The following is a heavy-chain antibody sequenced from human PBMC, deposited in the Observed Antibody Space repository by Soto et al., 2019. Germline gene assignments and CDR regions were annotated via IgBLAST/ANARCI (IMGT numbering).Heavy chain of an antibody. D-gene: IGHD3-3*01. J-gene: IGHJ4*02. CDR3: ARVERGITIFGVVIPPFDY. CDR1: GVTFSDYY. Sequence: PGGSLRLSSAASGVTFSDYYMSWIRQAPGKGLEGVSYISSSGSTIYYADSVKGRFTISRDNAKNSLYLQMNSLRAEDTAVYYCARVERGITIFGVVIPPFDYWGQGTLVTVSS. CDR2: ISSSGSTI. V-gene: IGHV3-11*01.